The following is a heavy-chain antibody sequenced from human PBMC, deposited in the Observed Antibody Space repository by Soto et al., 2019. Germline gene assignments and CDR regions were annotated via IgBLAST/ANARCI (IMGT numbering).Heavy chain of an antibody. CDR2: ISGSGGST. V-gene: IGHV3-23*01. Sequence: GGSLRLSCAASGFTFSSYAMSWVRQAPGKGLEWVSAISGSGGSTYYADSVKGRFTISRDNAKNTLYLQMNSLRAEDTAVYYCAKDKGGSYRYLSHYYYMDVWGKGTTVTVSS. CDR3: AKDKGGSYRYLSHYYYMDV. CDR1: GFTFSSYA. D-gene: IGHD3-16*02. J-gene: IGHJ6*03.